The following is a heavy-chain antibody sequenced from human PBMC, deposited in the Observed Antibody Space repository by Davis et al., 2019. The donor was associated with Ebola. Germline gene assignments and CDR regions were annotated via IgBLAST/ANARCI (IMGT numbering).Heavy chain of an antibody. CDR1: GYSFNGQW. J-gene: IGHJ4*02. D-gene: IGHD6-13*01. Sequence: GESLKISCKGSGYSFNGQWIGWVRQMPGKGLEWMGIIFPRDSDTRYRPSFQGQVTISADKSTSTAYLQWSSLKASDTAMYYCTRPRTTSWYEFSDWGQGTPVTVSS. CDR3: TRPRTTSWYEFSD. CDR2: IFPRDSDT. V-gene: IGHV5-51*01.